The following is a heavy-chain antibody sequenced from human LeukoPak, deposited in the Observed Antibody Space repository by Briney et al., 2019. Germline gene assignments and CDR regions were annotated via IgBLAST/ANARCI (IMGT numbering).Heavy chain of an antibody. V-gene: IGHV4-4*07. CDR2: IYTSGST. CDR3: ARDADGDISANWFDP. J-gene: IGHJ5*02. Sequence: PSETLTLPCTVSGGSISSYYWSWIRQPAGKGLEWIGRIYTSGSTNYNPSLKSRVTISVDKSKNQFSLKLSSVTAADTAVYYCARDADGDISANWFDPWGQGTLITVSS. D-gene: IGHD4-17*01. CDR1: GGSISSYY.